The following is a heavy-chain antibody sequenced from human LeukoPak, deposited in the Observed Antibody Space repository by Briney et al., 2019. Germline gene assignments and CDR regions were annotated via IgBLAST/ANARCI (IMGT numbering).Heavy chain of an antibody. CDR2: ISSSSTYI. J-gene: IGHJ4*02. CDR1: GFTFSDYR. CDR3: ARERAAGISSDYFDY. V-gene: IGHV3-21*01. Sequence: GGSLRLSCAASGFTFSDYRMNWVRQATGRGLEWVSSISSSSTYIYYADSVKGRFTISRDNAKTSLYLQMNSLRAEDTAVYYCARERAAGISSDYFDYWGQGTLVTVSS. D-gene: IGHD3-22*01.